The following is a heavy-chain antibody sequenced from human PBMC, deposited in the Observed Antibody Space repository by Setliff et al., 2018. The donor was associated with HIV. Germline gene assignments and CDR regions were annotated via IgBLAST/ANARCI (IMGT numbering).Heavy chain of an antibody. CDR3: ARVSAGKDYYDSSGYYYRFDY. Sequence: SETLSLTCTVSGGSINNYYWSWIRQPPGKGLEWIGFIYYSGSTNYNPSLKSRVTISVDTSTNQSSLKLNSVTAADTAVYYCARVSAGKDYYDSSGYYYRFDYWGQGTLVTVSS. D-gene: IGHD3-22*01. V-gene: IGHV4-59*01. CDR1: GGSINNYY. CDR2: IYYSGST. J-gene: IGHJ4*02.